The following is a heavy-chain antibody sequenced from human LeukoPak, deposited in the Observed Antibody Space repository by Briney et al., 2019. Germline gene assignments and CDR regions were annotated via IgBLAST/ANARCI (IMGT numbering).Heavy chain of an antibody. CDR3: ARDVQRSGSYYPEYYFDY. V-gene: IGHV3-33*01. CDR2: IWYDGSNK. J-gene: IGHJ4*02. Sequence: GGSLRLSCAASGFTFSSYGMHWVRQAPGKGLEWVAVIWYDGSNKYYADSVKGRFTISRDNSKNTLYLQMNSLRAEDTAVYYCARDVQRSGSYYPEYYFDYWGQGTLVTVSS. D-gene: IGHD1-26*01. CDR1: GFTFSSYG.